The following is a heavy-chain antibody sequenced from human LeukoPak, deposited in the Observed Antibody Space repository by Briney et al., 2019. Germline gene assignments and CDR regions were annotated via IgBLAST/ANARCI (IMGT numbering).Heavy chain of an antibody. CDR1: GYTFASYD. CDR2: MNPNSGNT. Sequence: GASVKVSCKASGYTFASYDINWVRQATGQGLEWMGWMNPNSGNTGYAQKFQGRVTMTRNTSISTAYMELSSLRSEDTAVYYCARVPLGYSSSWSKFDPWGQGTLVTVSS. V-gene: IGHV1-8*01. D-gene: IGHD6-13*01. J-gene: IGHJ5*02. CDR3: ARVPLGYSSSWSKFDP.